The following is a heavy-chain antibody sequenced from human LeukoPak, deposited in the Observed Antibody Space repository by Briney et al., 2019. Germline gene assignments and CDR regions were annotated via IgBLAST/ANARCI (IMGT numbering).Heavy chain of an antibody. V-gene: IGHV1-2*02. Sequence: GASVKVSCKASGYTFTGYYMHWVRQAPGQGLEWMGWINPNSGGTNYAQKFQGRVTMTRDTSISTAYMELSRLGSDDTAVYYCAKGALVDTAMAWDAFDIWGQGTMVTVSS. CDR1: GYTFTGYY. J-gene: IGHJ3*02. CDR2: INPNSGGT. D-gene: IGHD5-18*01. CDR3: AKGALVDTAMAWDAFDI.